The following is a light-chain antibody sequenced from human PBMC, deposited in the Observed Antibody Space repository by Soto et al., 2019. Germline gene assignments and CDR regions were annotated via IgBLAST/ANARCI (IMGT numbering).Light chain of an antibody. V-gene: IGKV4-1*01. CDR1: QNIFSSSHSRNL. CDR2: WAS. CDR3: QQYYSFPWT. Sequence: IVMTQSPESLAVSLGERATINCKSSQNIFSSSHSRNLLACYQHKPGQPPRLLIYWASTRESGVPDRFSGSGSGTDFTLTISSLQAEDVAVYYCQQYYSFPWTFGQGTKV. J-gene: IGKJ1*01.